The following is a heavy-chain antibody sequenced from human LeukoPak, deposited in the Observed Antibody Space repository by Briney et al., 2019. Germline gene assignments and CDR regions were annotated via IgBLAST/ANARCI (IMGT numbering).Heavy chain of an antibody. V-gene: IGHV1-8*01. CDR3: ARDLRLRGVRGVKMFDY. CDR2: MNPNSGNT. D-gene: IGHD3-10*01. J-gene: IGHJ4*02. Sequence: GASVKVSCKASGYTFTSYDINWVRQATGQGLEWMGWMNPNSGNTGYAQKFQGRVTMTRNTSISTAYMELSSLRSEDTAVYYCARDLRLRGVRGVKMFDYWGQGTLVTVSS. CDR1: GYTFTSYD.